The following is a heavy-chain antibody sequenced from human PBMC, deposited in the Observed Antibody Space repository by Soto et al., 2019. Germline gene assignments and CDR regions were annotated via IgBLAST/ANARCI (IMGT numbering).Heavy chain of an antibody. D-gene: IGHD1-7*01. Sequence: SETLSLTCAVSGGSISSGGYSWSWVRQPPGKGLEWIGEIYHSGSTNYNPSLKSRVTISVDKSKNQFSLKLSSVTAADTAVYYCARAGNWNYPNYFDYWGQGTLVTVSS. V-gene: IGHV4-4*02. J-gene: IGHJ4*02. CDR2: IYHSGST. CDR3: ARAGNWNYPNYFDY. CDR1: GGSISSGGYS.